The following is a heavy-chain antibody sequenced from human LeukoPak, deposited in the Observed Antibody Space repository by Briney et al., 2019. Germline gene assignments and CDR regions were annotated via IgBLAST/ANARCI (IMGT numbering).Heavy chain of an antibody. CDR2: IYPGDSDT. D-gene: IGHD6-6*01. CDR1: GYPFTSYW. J-gene: IGHJ5*02. V-gene: IGHV5-51*01. CDR3: ARQSGSSVSDRFDP. Sequence: ESLKISCKGSGYPFTSYWIAWVRQMPGKGVEWMGIIYPGDSDTRYSPSFQGQVTLSADKSISTAYLQWSSLKASDTDMYYCARQSGSSVSDRFDPWGQGTLVTVSS.